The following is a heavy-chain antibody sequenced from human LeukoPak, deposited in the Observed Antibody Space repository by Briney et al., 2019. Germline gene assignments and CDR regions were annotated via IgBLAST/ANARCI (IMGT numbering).Heavy chain of an antibody. CDR2: IGTAGDT. J-gene: IGHJ6*03. V-gene: IGHV3-13*01. Sequence: GGSLRLSCAASGFTFSTYDMHWVRHATGKGLEWVSAIGTAGDTYYPGSVKGRFTISRDNAKNSLYLQMNSLRAEDTAVYYCARDGNLLTAMPSCMDVWGKGTTVTVSS. CDR3: ARDGNLLTAMPSCMDV. D-gene: IGHD5-18*01. CDR1: GFTFSTYD.